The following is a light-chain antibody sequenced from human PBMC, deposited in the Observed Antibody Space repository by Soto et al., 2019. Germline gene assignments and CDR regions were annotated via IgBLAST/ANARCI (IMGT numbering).Light chain of an antibody. V-gene: IGKV1-39*01. CDR2: EAS. CDR1: HNIVTY. J-gene: IGKJ2*01. CDR3: QQSHSTPPT. Sequence: DIHMAQSPPSLSASVGDRVTITCRASHNIVTYLHWYQQKAGKAPSLLIYEASHLQSGVPFRFFGSGSGTDFTLTIDNLQHEDSATYYCQQSHSTPPTFGPGTNLEIK.